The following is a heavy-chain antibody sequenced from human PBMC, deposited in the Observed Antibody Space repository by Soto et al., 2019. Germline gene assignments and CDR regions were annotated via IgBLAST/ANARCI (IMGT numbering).Heavy chain of an antibody. CDR2: ISAYNGNT. J-gene: IGHJ4*02. V-gene: IGHV1-18*01. CDR1: GYTFTSYG. CDR3: ARAFTYYYDSSGYQIFDY. Sequence: GASVKVSCKASGYTFTSYGISWVRQAPGQGLEWMGWISAYNGNTNYAQKLQGRVTMTTDTSTSTAYMELRSLRSDDTAVHYCARAFTYYYDSSGYQIFDYWGQGTLVTVSS. D-gene: IGHD3-22*01.